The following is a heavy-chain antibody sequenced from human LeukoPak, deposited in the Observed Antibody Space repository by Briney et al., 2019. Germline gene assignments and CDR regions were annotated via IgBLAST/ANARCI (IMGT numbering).Heavy chain of an antibody. CDR2: ISAYNGNT. CDR1: GYTFTSYD. D-gene: IGHD3-22*01. CDR3: ARTPLPYYDSSGYYWFDP. Sequence: GASVKVSCKASGYTFTSYDINWVRQAPGQGLEWMGWISAYNGNTNYAQKLQGRVTMTTDTSTSTAYMELRSLRSDDTAVYYCARTPLPYYDSSGYYWFDPWGQGTLVTVSS. V-gene: IGHV1-18*01. J-gene: IGHJ5*02.